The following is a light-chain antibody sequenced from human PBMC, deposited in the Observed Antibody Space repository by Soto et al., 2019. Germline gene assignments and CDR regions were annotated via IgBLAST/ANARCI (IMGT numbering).Light chain of an antibody. CDR3: LLYYGGARV. J-gene: IGLJ3*02. Sequence: QAVVTQEPSLTVSPRGTVTLTCASSTGSVTSDYYPNWFQQKPGQAPRAIIYSSTNKYSWTPARFSGSLLGGKAALTLSGVRPEDEAEYYCLLYYGGARVFGGGTKLTVL. CDR1: TGSVTSDYY. CDR2: SST. V-gene: IGLV7-43*01.